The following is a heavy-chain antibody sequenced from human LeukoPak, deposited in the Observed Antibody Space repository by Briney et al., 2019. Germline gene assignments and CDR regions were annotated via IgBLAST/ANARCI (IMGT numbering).Heavy chain of an antibody. J-gene: IGHJ4*02. CDR1: GFTFSSYA. CDR3: AKAVDYDILTGILFDY. V-gene: IGHV3-23*01. D-gene: IGHD3-9*01. Sequence: GGSLRLSCAASGFTFSSYAMSWVRQAPGKGLEWVSTISGSGGSTYYADSVKGRFTISRDNSKNTLYLQMNSLRAEDTAVYYCAKAVDYDILTGILFDYWGQGTLVTVSS. CDR2: ISGSGGST.